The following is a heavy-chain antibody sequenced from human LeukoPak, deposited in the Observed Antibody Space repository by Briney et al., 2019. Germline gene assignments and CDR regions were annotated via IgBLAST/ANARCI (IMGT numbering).Heavy chain of an antibody. CDR2: IKQDGGET. CDR3: TREDHSNYNY. J-gene: IGHJ4*02. V-gene: IGHV3-7*01. Sequence: GGSLRLSCAASGFPFSSYWMAWVRQAPWKGLEWVASIKQDGGETFYVDSVKGRFTISRDNAKNSLYLQMNSLRAEDTAVYYCTREDHSNYNYWGQGTLVTVSS. CDR1: GFPFSSYW. D-gene: IGHD4-11*01.